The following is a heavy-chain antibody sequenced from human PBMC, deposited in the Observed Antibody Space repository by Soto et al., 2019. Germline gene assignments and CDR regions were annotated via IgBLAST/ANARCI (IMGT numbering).Heavy chain of an antibody. V-gene: IGHV3-30*03. Sequence: ESGGGVVQPGRSLRLSCAASGFTFSSYGMHWVRQAPGKGLEWVAVISYDGSNKYYADSVKGRFTISRDNSKNTLYLQMNSLRAEDTAVYYCARDYYDSSGYYNGYYYYYGMDVWGQGTTVTVSS. CDR3: ARDYYDSSGYYNGYYYYYGMDV. CDR2: ISYDGSNK. D-gene: IGHD3-22*01. CDR1: GFTFSSYG. J-gene: IGHJ6*02.